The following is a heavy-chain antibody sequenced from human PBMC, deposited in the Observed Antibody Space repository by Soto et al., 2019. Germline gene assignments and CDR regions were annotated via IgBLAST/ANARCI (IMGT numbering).Heavy chain of an antibody. CDR3: ARDFGYYYGSGSYYTFGY. D-gene: IGHD3-10*01. CDR1: GYTFTGYY. V-gene: IGHV1-2*02. J-gene: IGHJ4*02. Sequence: GASVKVSCKASGYTFTGYYMHWVRQAPGQGLEWMGWINPNSGGTNYAQKFQGRVTMTRDTSISTAYMELSRLRSGDTAVYYCARDFGYYYGSGSYYTFGYWGRGTLGT. CDR2: INPNSGGT.